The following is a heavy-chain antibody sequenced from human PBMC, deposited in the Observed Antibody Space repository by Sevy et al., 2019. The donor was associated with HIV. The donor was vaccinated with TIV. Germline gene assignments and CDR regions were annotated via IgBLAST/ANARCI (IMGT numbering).Heavy chain of an antibody. CDR1: GGSFSGYY. J-gene: IGHJ4*02. Sequence: SETLSLTCAVYGGSFSGYYWSWIRQPPGKGLEWIGEINHSGSTNYNPTLKSRVTISVDTSKNQCSLKLSAVTAADTAVYYCARGWGRGYSYGGYDYWGQGTLVTVSS. CDR3: ARGWGRGYSYGGYDY. CDR2: INHSGST. V-gene: IGHV4-34*01. D-gene: IGHD5-18*01.